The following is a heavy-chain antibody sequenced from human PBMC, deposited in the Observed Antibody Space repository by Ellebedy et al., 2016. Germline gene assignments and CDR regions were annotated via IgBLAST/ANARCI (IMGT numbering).Heavy chain of an antibody. D-gene: IGHD3-3*01. J-gene: IGHJ4*02. Sequence: GGSLRLXXVASGFTFRNFFMSWVRQAPGGGLEWFSTISGDGDTTFSADSVRGRFTISRDNSRNTVYLHMDSLRAADTAVYYCYYGHYSGYWGQGTPVTVSS. V-gene: IGHV3-23*01. CDR2: ISGDGDTT. CDR3: YYGHYSGY. CDR1: GFTFRNFF.